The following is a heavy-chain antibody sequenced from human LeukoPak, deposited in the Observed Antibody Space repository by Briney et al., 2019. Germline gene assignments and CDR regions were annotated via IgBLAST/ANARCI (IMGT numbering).Heavy chain of an antibody. J-gene: IGHJ4*02. D-gene: IGHD2-15*01. CDR3: ARDEKKYCSGGSCPAYFDY. CDR1: GYTFTSYG. CDR2: ISAYNGNT. V-gene: IGHV1-18*01. Sequence: ASVKVSCKASGYTFTSYGISWVRQAPGQGLEWMGWISAYNGNTNYAQKLQGRVTMTTDTSTGTAYMELRSLRSDDTAVYYCARDEKKYCSGGSCPAYFDYWGQGTLVTVSS.